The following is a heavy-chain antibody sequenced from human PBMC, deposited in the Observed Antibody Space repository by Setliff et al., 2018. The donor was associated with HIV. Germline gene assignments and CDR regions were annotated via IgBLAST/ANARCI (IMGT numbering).Heavy chain of an antibody. Sequence: SVKVSCKASGGTFSSYAISWVRQAPGQGLEWMGRIIPIFGTANYAQKFQGRVTITADKSTSTAYMELSSLRSEDTAVFYCAKETREYYGSASYARLDNWGQGTLVTVSS. CDR1: GGTFSSYA. V-gene: IGHV1-69*06. CDR2: IIPIFGTA. D-gene: IGHD3-10*01. J-gene: IGHJ4*02. CDR3: AKETREYYGSASYARLDN.